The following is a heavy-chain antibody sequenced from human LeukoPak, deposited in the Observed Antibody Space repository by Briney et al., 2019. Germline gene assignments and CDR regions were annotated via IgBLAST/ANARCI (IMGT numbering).Heavy chain of an antibody. CDR2: IKEDGCTI. Sequence: GGSLRLSCVASGFSFSTYWMSWVRQARGQGLEGVADIKEDGCTIYYVDSVKGRFTISRDNTKKSLFLQMRSLRAEDTAVYFCAGLWQVGSWGQGTRVTVSS. V-gene: IGHV3-7*01. CDR1: GFSFSTYW. CDR3: AGLWQVGS. D-gene: IGHD3-16*01. J-gene: IGHJ4*02.